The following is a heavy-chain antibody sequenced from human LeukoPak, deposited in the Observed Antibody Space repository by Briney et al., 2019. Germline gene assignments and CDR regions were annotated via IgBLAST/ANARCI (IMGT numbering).Heavy chain of an antibody. J-gene: IGHJ6*03. D-gene: IGHD2-15*01. CDR3: ARSIVVAYYYYYMDV. V-gene: IGHV3-23*01. CDR2: ISGSGGST. CDR1: GFTFSSYA. Sequence: GGSLRLSCAASGFTFSSYAMSWVRQAPGKGLEWVSAISGSGGSTYYADSVKGRFTISRDNSKNTLYLQMNSLRAEDTAVYYCARSIVVAYYYYYMDVWGKGTTVTVSS.